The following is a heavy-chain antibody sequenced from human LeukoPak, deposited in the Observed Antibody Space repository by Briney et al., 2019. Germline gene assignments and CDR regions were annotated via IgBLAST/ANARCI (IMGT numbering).Heavy chain of an antibody. CDR3: ARDGQYCGGDCYSLVAFDI. J-gene: IGHJ3*02. Sequence: PGGSLRLSCAASGFTFSSYAMHWVRQAPGKGLEYVSAISSNGGSTYYANSVKGRFTISRDNSKNTLYLQMNSLRAEDTAVYYCARDGQYCGGDCYSLVAFDIWGQGTMVTVSS. CDR2: ISSNGGST. V-gene: IGHV3-64*01. D-gene: IGHD2-21*02. CDR1: GFTFSSYA.